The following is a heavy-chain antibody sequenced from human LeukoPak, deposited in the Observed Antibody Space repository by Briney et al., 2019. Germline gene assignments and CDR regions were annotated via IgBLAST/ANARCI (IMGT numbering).Heavy chain of an antibody. D-gene: IGHD6-19*01. J-gene: IGHJ4*02. Sequence: ASVKVFCKASGYTFNGYYMHWVRQAPGQGLEWMGRINPHSGGTHYAQKFQRRHTITRDTSISTAYMELRRLSSDDTAVYYCARLRWQWRVWSRWVFDYWGQGTLVTVSS. V-gene: IGHV1-2*06. CDR1: GYTFNGYY. CDR2: INPHSGGT. CDR3: ARLRWQWRVWSRWVFDY.